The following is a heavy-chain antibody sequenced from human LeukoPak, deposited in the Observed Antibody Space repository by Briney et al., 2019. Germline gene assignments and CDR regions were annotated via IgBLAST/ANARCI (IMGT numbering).Heavy chain of an antibody. CDR3: ARVFSSAYDTSFDY. J-gene: IGHJ4*02. V-gene: IGHV6-1*01. CDR2: TYYRSKWYN. D-gene: IGHD5-12*01. Sequence: SQTLSLTCGISGDSVSSNSAAWNWIRQSPSRSLEWLGRTYYRSKWYNGYAVSVKSRVTINPDTSKNQFSLQLNSVTPEDTAVYYCARVFSSAYDTSFDYWGQGTLVTVSS. CDR1: GDSVSSNSAA.